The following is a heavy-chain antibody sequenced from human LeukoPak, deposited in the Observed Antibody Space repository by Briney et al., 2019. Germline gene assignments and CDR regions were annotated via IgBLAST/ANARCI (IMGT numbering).Heavy chain of an antibody. CDR3: ARELLWFGELVDY. V-gene: IGHV4-39*07. CDR1: GGSISSSSYY. J-gene: IGHJ4*02. D-gene: IGHD3-10*01. CDR2: IYYSGST. Sequence: SETLSLTCTVSGGSISSSSYYWGWIRQPPGKGLEWIGSIYYSGSTNYNPSLKSRVTISVDTSKNQFSLKLSSVTAADTAVYYCARELLWFGELVDYWGQGTLVTVSS.